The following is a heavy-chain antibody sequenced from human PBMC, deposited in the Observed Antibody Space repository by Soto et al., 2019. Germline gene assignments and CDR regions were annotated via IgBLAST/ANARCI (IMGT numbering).Heavy chain of an antibody. CDR2: VNGDSGNT. Sequence: QVHLVQSGAGVKSPGASVKISCKTSGYTFTNYGITWVRQAPGQGLEWVGWVNGDSGNTNDAPKMEGRVTMTTDESTSTADIELRSLRSDDTAVYYCSRGSGLNDGSDLWGQGTVVTV. J-gene: IGHJ3*01. CDR3: SRGSGLNDGSDL. CDR1: GYTFTNYG. V-gene: IGHV1-18*01.